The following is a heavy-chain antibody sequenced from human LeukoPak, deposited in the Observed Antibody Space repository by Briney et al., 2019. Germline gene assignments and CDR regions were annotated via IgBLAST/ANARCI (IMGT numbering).Heavy chain of an antibody. CDR3: ARDLADIVVVPAAIPQTFDY. CDR2: IKQDGSEK. Sequence: GGSLRLSCAASGFTSSSYWMSWVRQAPGKGLEWVANIKQDGSEKYYVDSVKGRFTISRDNAKNSLYLQMNSLRAEDTAVYYCARDLADIVVVPAAIPQTFDYWGQGTLVTVSS. V-gene: IGHV3-7*01. J-gene: IGHJ4*02. CDR1: GFTSSSYW. D-gene: IGHD2-2*02.